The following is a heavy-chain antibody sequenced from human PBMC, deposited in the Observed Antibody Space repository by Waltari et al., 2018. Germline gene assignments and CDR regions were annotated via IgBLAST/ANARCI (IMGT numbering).Heavy chain of an antibody. CDR1: GGSISSSSYY. J-gene: IGHJ4*02. Sequence: QLQLPASGPGLVKPSETLSLTCTVSGGSISSSSYYWGLLRQPPGKGLGWIGSIYYSGSTYYNPSFKGRVTISVNTSKNQFSLKLSSVTAADTAVYYCATPLDRSSSLRGGFDYWGQGTLVTVSS. CDR2: IYYSGST. V-gene: IGHV4-39*01. D-gene: IGHD6-13*01. CDR3: ATPLDRSSSLRGGFDY.